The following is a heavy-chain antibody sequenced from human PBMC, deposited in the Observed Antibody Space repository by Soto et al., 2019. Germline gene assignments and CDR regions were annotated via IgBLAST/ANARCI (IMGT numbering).Heavy chain of an antibody. Sequence: HPGGSLRLSCAASGFTFSNYGMHWIRQAPGKGLEWVAVISYDDGSTKYYTDSVKGRFTISRDNSNNTLFLQMSILRAEDTAIYYCAKGRCSSSSCPRSKGVDVWGQGTTVTVSS. CDR2: ISYDDGSTK. J-gene: IGHJ6*02. D-gene: IGHD2-2*01. CDR1: GFTFSNYG. CDR3: AKGRCSSSSCPRSKGVDV. V-gene: IGHV3-30*18.